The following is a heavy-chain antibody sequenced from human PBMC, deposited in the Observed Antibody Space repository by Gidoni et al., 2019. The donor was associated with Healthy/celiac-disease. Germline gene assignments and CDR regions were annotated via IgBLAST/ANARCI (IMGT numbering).Heavy chain of an antibody. J-gene: IGHJ5*02. Sequence: QVQLVQSGAEVKKPGASVKVSCKASEYTFTRYYMHWVRQAPGQGLEWMGISNPSGGHTNYAQKFQGRVTMTRDTSTSTVYMELSSLRSEDTAVYYCARGLKWERLMVSWFDPWGQGTLVTVSS. CDR1: EYTFTRYY. CDR3: ARGLKWERLMVSWFDP. D-gene: IGHD1-26*01. CDR2: SNPSGGHT. V-gene: IGHV1-46*01.